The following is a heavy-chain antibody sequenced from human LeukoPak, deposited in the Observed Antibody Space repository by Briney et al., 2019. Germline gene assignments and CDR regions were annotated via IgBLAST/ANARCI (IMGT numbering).Heavy chain of an antibody. CDR3: AKDQDYDILTGYSH. CDR2: ISYSGGTA. CDR1: GFTFSDYS. J-gene: IGHJ4*02. Sequence: GGSLRLSCAAFGFTFSDYSMSWVRQAPGKGLDWVSEISYSGGTAFYTDSVKGRFTISRDNSKNTLYLQMNSLRAEDTAVYYCAKDQDYDILTGYSHWGQGTLVTVSS. V-gene: IGHV3-23*01. D-gene: IGHD3-9*01.